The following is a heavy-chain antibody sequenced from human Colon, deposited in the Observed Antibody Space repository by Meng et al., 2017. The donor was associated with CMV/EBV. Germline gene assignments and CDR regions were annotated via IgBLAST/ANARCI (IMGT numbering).Heavy chain of an antibody. D-gene: IGHD2-2*01. J-gene: IGHJ6*02. V-gene: IGHV3-21*01. CDR1: GFTFSSYW. Sequence: GESLKISCAASGFTFSSYWMHWVRQAPGKGLEWVSSISSSSSYIYYADSVKGRFTISRDNAKNSLYLQMNSLRAEDTAVYYCAREGGRGHIVVVQATDVWGQGTTVTVSS. CDR2: ISSSSSYI. CDR3: AREGGRGHIVVVQATDV.